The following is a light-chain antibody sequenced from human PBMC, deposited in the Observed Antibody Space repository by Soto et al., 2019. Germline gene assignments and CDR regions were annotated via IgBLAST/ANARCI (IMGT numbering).Light chain of an antibody. J-gene: IGKJ2*01. CDR2: DAS. CDR1: QSVRNY. V-gene: IGKV3-11*01. CDR3: QQRSNGPPGYT. Sequence: EIVLTQSPATLSLSPGERATLSCRASQSVRNYLAWYQQKPGQAPRLLIYDASSRATGIPARFSGSGSGTDCTLTISSREPEDYAVYYCQQRSNGPPGYTFGQGTKLEIK.